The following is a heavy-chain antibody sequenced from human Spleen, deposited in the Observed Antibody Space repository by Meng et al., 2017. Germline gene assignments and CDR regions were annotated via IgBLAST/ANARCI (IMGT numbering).Heavy chain of an antibody. CDR1: GFTFSSYW. CDR2: IKQDGSEK. V-gene: IGHV3-7*01. D-gene: IGHD1-7*01. Sequence: GESLKISCAASGFTFSSYWMNWVRQSPGKGLEWVANIKQDGSEKHYVDSVKGRFTISRDNAKNSLFLQMNSLGAEDTAVYYCAGVERNYGDVFDIWGQGTMVTVSS. CDR3: AGVERNYGDVFDI. J-gene: IGHJ3*02.